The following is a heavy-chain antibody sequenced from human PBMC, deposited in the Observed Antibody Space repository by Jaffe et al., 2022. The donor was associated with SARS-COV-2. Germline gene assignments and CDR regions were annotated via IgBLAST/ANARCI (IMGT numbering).Heavy chain of an antibody. CDR2: IYSGGST. Sequence: EVQLVESGGGLIQPGGSLRLSCAASGFTVSSNYMSWVRQAPGKGLEWVSVIYSGGSTYYADSVKGRFTISRDNSKNTLYLQMNSLRAEDTAVYYCARDAPYSSPPYYYYGMDVWGQGTTVTVSS. J-gene: IGHJ6*02. CDR3: ARDAPYSSPPYYYYGMDV. V-gene: IGHV3-53*01. CDR1: GFTVSSNY. D-gene: IGHD6-19*01.